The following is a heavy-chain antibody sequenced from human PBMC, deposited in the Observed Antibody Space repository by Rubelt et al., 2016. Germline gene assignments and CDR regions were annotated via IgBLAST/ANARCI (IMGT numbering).Heavy chain of an antibody. CDR3: ARENDYYYYMDV. V-gene: IGHV4-59*01. CDR1: GGSISTYY. Sequence: QVQLQESGPGLVKPSETLSLTCSVSGGSISTYYWSWVRQSPGKGPEWIGYIYFSGRTDYNPSLKSRVTILLDTSKNQFSLRLRSVTAADTGVYYCARENDYYYYMDVWGKGTTVTVSS. CDR2: IYFSGRT. J-gene: IGHJ6*03.